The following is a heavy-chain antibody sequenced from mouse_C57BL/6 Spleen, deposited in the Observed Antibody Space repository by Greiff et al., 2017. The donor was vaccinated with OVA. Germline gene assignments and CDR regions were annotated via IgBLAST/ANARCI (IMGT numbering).Heavy chain of an antibody. Sequence: EVKVMESGGGLVQPGGSMKLSCVASGFTFSNYWMNWVRQSPEKGLEWVAQIRLKSDNYATHYAESVKGRFTISRDDSKSSVYLQMNNLRAEDTGIYYCTGYYYGSYWGQGTTLTVSS. CDR2: IRLKSDNYAT. V-gene: IGHV6-3*01. CDR1: GFTFSNYW. CDR3: TGYYYGSY. J-gene: IGHJ2*01. D-gene: IGHD1-1*01.